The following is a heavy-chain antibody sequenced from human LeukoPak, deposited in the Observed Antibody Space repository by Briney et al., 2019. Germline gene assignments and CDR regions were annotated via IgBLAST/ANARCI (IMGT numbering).Heavy chain of an antibody. J-gene: IGHJ4*02. V-gene: IGHV4-4*02. CDR1: GGSISSSNW. CDR3: ARRGYSSSWYGGWGGYFDY. CDR2: IYHSGST. Sequence: SETLSLTCAVSGGSISSSNWWSWVRQPPGKGLEWIGEIYHSGSTNYNPSLKSRVTISVDTSKNQFSLKLSSVTAADTAVYYCARRGYSSSWYGGWGGYFDYWGQGTLVTVSS. D-gene: IGHD6-13*01.